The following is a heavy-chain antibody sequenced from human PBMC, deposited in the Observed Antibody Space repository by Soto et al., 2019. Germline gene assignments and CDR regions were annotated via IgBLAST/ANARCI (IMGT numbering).Heavy chain of an antibody. CDR1: GFTFSSYA. CDR2: ISGSGGST. Sequence: EVQLLESGGGLVQPGGSLRLSCAASGFTFSSYAMSWVRQAPGKGLEWVSAISGSGGSTYYADSVKGRFTISRDNSKNTLYLQMNSLSAEDTAVYYCAKASGGSCYSYGDYWGQGTLVTVSS. J-gene: IGHJ4*02. CDR3: AKASGGSCYSYGDY. D-gene: IGHD2-15*01. V-gene: IGHV3-23*01.